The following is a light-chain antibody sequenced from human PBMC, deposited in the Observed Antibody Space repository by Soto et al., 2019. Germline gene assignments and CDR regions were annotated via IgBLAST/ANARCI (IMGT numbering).Light chain of an antibody. CDR1: QSFSSSY. CDR3: QQYGSSAWT. J-gene: IGKJ1*01. V-gene: IGKV3-20*01. Sequence: EIVLTQSPGTLSLSPGERATLSCRASQSFSSSYLAWYQQKPGQAPRLLIYGASSRATGIPDRFSGSGSGTDFTLTISRLEPQDFAVYYCQQYGSSAWTFGPGTKVDI. CDR2: GAS.